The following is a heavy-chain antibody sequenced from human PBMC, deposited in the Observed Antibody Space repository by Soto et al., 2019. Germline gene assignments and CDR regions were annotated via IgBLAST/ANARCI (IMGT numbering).Heavy chain of an antibody. D-gene: IGHD2-21*02. CDR3: ARDWGDHIVVVTATYFDY. Sequence: QVQLVQYGAEVKKPGASVKVSCKASGYTFTSYYMHWVRQAPGQGLEWMGIINPSGGSTSYAQKFKGRVTMTRDTSTSTVYMELSSLRSEDTAVYYCARDWGDHIVVVTATYFDYWGQGTLVTVSS. V-gene: IGHV1-46*01. CDR1: GYTFTSYY. J-gene: IGHJ4*02. CDR2: INPSGGST.